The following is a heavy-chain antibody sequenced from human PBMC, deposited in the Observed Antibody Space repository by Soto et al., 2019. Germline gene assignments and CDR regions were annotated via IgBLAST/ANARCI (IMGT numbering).Heavy chain of an antibody. CDR2: IYYSGST. D-gene: IGHD3-10*01. V-gene: IGHV4-59*08. CDR3: ARVLGQGPGYYFDY. CDR1: GGSISSYY. J-gene: IGHJ4*02. Sequence: ASETLSLTCTVSGGSISSYYWSWIRQPPGKGLEWIGYIYYSGSTNYNPSLKSRVTISVDTSKNQFSLKLSSVTAADTAVYYCARVLGQGPGYYFDYWGQGTLVTVSS.